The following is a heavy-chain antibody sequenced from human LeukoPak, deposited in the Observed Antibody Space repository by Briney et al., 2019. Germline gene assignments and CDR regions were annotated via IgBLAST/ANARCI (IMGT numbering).Heavy chain of an antibody. Sequence: SVKVSCKASGGTFSSYAISWVRQAPGQGLEWMGGIIPIFGTANYAQKFQGRVTITTDESTSTAYMELSSLRSEDTAVYYCARRYYDSSGYYWGFDYWGQGTLVTVSS. J-gene: IGHJ4*02. D-gene: IGHD3-22*01. CDR1: GGTFSSYA. CDR3: ARRYYDSSGYYWGFDY. V-gene: IGHV1-69*05. CDR2: IIPIFGTA.